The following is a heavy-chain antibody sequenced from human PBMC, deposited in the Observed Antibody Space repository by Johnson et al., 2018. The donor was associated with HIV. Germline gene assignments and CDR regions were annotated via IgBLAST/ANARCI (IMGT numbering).Heavy chain of an antibody. D-gene: IGHD4-17*01. Sequence: VLLVESGGGLVKPGGSLRLSCAASGFTVRSNYMSWVRQAPGKGLEWVSVIYSGESTYYADSVRGRFTISRDNSKNTLYLQMNSLRAEDSAGYYCARMTTTVSHHDAFDIWGQGTMVTVS. CDR1: GFTVRSNY. CDR3: ARMTTTVSHHDAFDI. V-gene: IGHV3-66*01. J-gene: IGHJ3*02. CDR2: IYSGEST.